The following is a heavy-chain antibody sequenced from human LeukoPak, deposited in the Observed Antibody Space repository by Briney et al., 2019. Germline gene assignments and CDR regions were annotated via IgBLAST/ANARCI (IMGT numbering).Heavy chain of an antibody. J-gene: IGHJ4*02. V-gene: IGHV3-30-3*01. CDR3: ARVGYYASGPFSYFDY. Sequence: GGSLRLSCAASGFTFSRYPMHWVRQAPGKGLEWVAVISYDGSNKYYADSVKGRSTISRDSSENTLYLQMNSLRVEDTAVYYCARVGYYASGPFSYFDYWGQGTLVTVSS. CDR1: GFTFSRYP. CDR2: ISYDGSNK. D-gene: IGHD3-10*01.